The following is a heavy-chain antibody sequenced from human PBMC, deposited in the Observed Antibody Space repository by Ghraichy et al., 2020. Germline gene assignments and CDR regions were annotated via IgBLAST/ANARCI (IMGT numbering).Heavy chain of an antibody. J-gene: IGHJ3*02. CDR3: ASHAKIVGATGPLTNEPVDCAFDI. V-gene: IGHV3-11*01. Sequence: GGSPRLSCAASGFTFSDYYMSWIRQAPGKGLEWVSYISSSGSTIYYADSVKGRFTISRDNAKNSLYLQMNSLRAEDTAVYYCASHAKIVGATGPLTNEPVDCAFDIGGQGTMVTVSS. D-gene: IGHD1-26*01. CDR2: ISSSGSTI. CDR1: GFTFSDYY.